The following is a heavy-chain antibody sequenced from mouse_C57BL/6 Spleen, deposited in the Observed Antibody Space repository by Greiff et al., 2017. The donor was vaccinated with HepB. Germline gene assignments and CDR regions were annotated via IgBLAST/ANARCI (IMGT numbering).Heavy chain of an antibody. CDR1: GYSITSGYY. D-gene: IGHD1-1*02. J-gene: IGHJ3*01. V-gene: IGHV3-6*01. CDR3: AREEGGPAWFAY. Sequence: EVKVEESGPGLVKPSQSLSLTCSVTGYSITSGYYWNWIRQFPGNKLEWMGYISYDGSNNYNPSLKNRISITRDTSKNQFFLKLNSVTTEDTATYYCAREEGGPAWFAYWGQGTLVTVSA. CDR2: ISYDGSN.